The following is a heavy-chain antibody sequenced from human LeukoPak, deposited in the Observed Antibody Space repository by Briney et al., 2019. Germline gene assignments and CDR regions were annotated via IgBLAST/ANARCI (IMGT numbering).Heavy chain of an antibody. CDR1: GFTFCSYG. Sequence: GGSLRLSCAASGFTFCSYGMHWVRQAPGKGLEWVAFIRYEGSNQYYADSVKGRFTISRDNSKNTLYLQMNSLRAEDTAVYYCAKVQVSEVSVLSDYYYYYMDVWGKGTTVTVSS. CDR2: IRYEGSNQ. J-gene: IGHJ6*03. D-gene: IGHD4/OR15-4a*01. CDR3: AKVQVSEVSVLSDYYYYYMDV. V-gene: IGHV3-30*02.